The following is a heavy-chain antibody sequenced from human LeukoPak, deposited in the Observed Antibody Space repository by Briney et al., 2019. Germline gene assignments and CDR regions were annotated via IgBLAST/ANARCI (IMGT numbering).Heavy chain of an antibody. CDR3: TRQLSWASDTGDS. Sequence: SETLSLTCNVSGGSISGSRRYWGWVRQPPGGGLEWIGSIRYNPSLQSRLTISVDNSQNQFSLKLKSVTAADTSMYYCTRQLSWASDTGDSWGQGTPVTVSS. CDR2: IRY. J-gene: IGHJ5*01. V-gene: IGHV4-39*01. D-gene: IGHD6-13*01. CDR1: GGSISGSRRY.